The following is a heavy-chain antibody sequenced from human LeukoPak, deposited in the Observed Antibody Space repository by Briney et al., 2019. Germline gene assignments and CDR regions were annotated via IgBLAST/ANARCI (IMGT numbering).Heavy chain of an antibody. CDR2: ISGSGGST. CDR1: GFTFSSYA. Sequence: PGGSLRLSCAASGFTFSSYAMSWVRQAPGKGLEWVSAISGSGGSTYYADSVKGRFTISRDNSKNTLYLQMNSLRAEDTAVYYCAKLTSYGSGSYYGPRVSYYFDYWGQGTLVTVSS. V-gene: IGHV3-23*01. CDR3: AKLTSYGSGSYYGPRVSYYFDY. D-gene: IGHD3-10*01. J-gene: IGHJ4*02.